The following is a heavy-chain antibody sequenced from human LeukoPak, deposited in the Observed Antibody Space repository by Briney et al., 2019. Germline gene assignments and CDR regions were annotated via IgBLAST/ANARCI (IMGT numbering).Heavy chain of an antibody. D-gene: IGHD3-3*01. CDR2: ISSSGSTI. CDR3: ARCSGLTEWSSTYYYYGMDV. V-gene: IGHV3-11*01. CDR1: GFTFSDYY. Sequence: GGSLRLSYAASGFTFSDYYMSWIRQAPGKGLEWVSYISSSGSTIYYADSVKGRFTISRDNAKNSLYLQMNSLRAEDTAVYYCARCSGLTEWSSTYYYYGMDVWGQGTTVTVSS. J-gene: IGHJ6*02.